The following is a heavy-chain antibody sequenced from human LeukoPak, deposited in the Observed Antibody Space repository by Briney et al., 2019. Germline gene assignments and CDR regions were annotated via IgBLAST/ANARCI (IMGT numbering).Heavy chain of an antibody. CDR3: ARGGWPFFDY. V-gene: IGHV3-7*01. J-gene: IGHJ4*02. CDR1: GFTFSSYW. Sequence: PGVSLRLFCAASGFTFSSYWMSWVRQAPGKGLEWVANIKKDGSEKYYVDSVKGRFTISRDNAKNSLYLQMNSLRAEDTAVYYCARGGWPFFDYWGQGTLVTVSS. D-gene: IGHD6-19*01. CDR2: IKKDGSEK.